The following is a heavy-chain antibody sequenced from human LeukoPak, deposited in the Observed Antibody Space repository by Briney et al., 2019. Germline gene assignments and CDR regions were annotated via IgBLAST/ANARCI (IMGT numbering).Heavy chain of an antibody. J-gene: IGHJ4*02. Sequence: GGSLRLSCAASGFTFNNYGMHWVRQAPGKGLEWLAFIRYDGSNTYYADSVKGRFTVSRDDSKNTLYLQMNSLRGDDTAVYYCAKDGTSYYYIYYWGQGTLVAVSS. CDR1: GFTFNNYG. CDR3: AKDGTSYYYIYY. V-gene: IGHV3-30*02. D-gene: IGHD2/OR15-2a*01. CDR2: IRYDGSNT.